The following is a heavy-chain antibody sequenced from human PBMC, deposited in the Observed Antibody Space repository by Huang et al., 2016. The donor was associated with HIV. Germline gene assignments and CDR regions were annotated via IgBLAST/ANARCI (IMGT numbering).Heavy chain of an antibody. CDR3: ARDLWLRDLYYYYYMDV. D-gene: IGHD5-12*01. Sequence: QVQLVESGGGEVQPGRSLRLSCAASSFTFSNYAVHWVRQAPGKGLEGVAVISYDGSNKYYADSGKGRFTISRDNSKNTLYLQMNSLRAEDTAVYYCARDLWLRDLYYYYYMDVWGKGTTVTVSS. J-gene: IGHJ6*03. CDR1: SFTFSNYA. CDR2: ISYDGSNK. V-gene: IGHV3-30-3*01.